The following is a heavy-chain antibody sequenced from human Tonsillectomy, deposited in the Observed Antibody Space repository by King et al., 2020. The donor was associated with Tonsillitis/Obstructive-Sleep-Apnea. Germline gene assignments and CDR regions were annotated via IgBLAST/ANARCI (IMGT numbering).Heavy chain of an antibody. V-gene: IGHV3-11*06. CDR1: GFTFSDYY. J-gene: IGHJ4*02. CDR2: STSSTTYT. Sequence: VQLVESGGGLGKPGGTLRLSCAASGFTFSDYYMGRIRQAPGKGLEWVSYSTSSTTYTNYADSVKGRFTISRDNAKNSLYLQMNSLRAEDTAVYYCARDRDIVVLGTLDYWGRGTLVTVSS. CDR3: ARDRDIVVLGTLDY. D-gene: IGHD2-15*01.